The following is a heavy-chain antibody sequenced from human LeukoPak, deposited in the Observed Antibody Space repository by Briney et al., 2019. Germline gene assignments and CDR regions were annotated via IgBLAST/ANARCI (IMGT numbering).Heavy chain of an antibody. CDR3: ANSYGLYYYYGMDV. CDR2: IIPIFGIA. Sequence: SVKVSCKASGGTFSSYAISWVRQAPGQGLEWMGRIIPIFGIANYAQKFQGRVTITADKSTSTAYMELSSLRSEDTAVYYCANSYGLYYYYGMDVWGQGTTVTVSS. V-gene: IGHV1-69*04. CDR1: GGTFSSYA. J-gene: IGHJ6*02. D-gene: IGHD5-18*01.